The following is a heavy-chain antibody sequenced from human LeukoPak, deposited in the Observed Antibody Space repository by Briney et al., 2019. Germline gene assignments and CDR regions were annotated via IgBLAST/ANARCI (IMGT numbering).Heavy chain of an antibody. CDR2: ISYDGSNK. J-gene: IGHJ4*02. D-gene: IGHD3-3*01. CDR1: GFTFSSYA. V-gene: IGHV3-30*18. CDR3: AKGETFGVVIPTSYFDY. Sequence: GGSLRLSCAASGFTFSSYAMSWIRQAPGKGLEWVAVISYDGSNKYYADSVKGRFTISRDNSKNTLYLQMNSLRAEDTAVYYCAKGETFGVVIPTSYFDYWGQGTLVTVSS.